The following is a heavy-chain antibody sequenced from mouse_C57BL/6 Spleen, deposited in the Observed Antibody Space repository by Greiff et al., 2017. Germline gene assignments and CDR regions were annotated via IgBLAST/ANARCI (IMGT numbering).Heavy chain of an antibody. V-gene: IGHV3-6*01. CDR1: GYSITSGYY. CDR2: ISYDGSN. CDR3: ARGGYEYDGDAMDY. D-gene: IGHD2-4*01. J-gene: IGHJ4*01. Sequence: EVKLMESGPGLVKPSQSLSLTCSVTGYSITSGYYWNWIRQFPGNKLEWMGYISYDGSNNYNPALKNRISITRDTSKNQFFLKLNSVTTEDTATYYCARGGYEYDGDAMDYWGQGTSVTVSS.